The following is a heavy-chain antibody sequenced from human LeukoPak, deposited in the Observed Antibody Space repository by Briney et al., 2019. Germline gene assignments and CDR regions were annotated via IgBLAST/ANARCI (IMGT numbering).Heavy chain of an antibody. V-gene: IGHV4-39*07. CDR2: IHYRGTT. CDR1: GGSISSSNYY. CDR3: ARKRGTRIAAAGTVYYYYYMDV. D-gene: IGHD6-13*01. J-gene: IGHJ6*03. Sequence: SETLSLTCTVSGGSISSSNYYWGWIRQPPGKGLEWIASIHYRGTTYYNPSLKSRVTISVDTSKNQFSLKLSSVTAADTAVYYCARKRGTRIAAAGTVYYYYYMDVWGKGTTVTISS.